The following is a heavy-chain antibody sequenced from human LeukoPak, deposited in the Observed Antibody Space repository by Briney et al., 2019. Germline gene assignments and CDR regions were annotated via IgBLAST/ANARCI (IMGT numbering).Heavy chain of an antibody. CDR2: IYYRGSA. D-gene: IGHD3-10*01. Sequence: PSETLSLTCNVSGGHISSYYWSWIRQPPGKGLEWIGYIYYRGSANYNPSLKSRVTISVDTPKNQFSLKLTSVTAADTAVYYCARAGVYYAAGSYLGYWGQGTLVTVSS. V-gene: IGHV4-59*01. J-gene: IGHJ4*02. CDR3: ARAGVYYAAGSYLGY. CDR1: GGHISSYY.